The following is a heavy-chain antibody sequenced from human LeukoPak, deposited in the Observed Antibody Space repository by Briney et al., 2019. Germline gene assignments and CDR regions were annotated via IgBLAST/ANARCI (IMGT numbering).Heavy chain of an antibody. Sequence: PGGSLRLSCTVSGFTVSSNSMSWVRQAPGKGLEWVSFIYSDNTHYSDSVKGRFTISRDNSKNTLYLQMNSLTAEDTAIYYCAKATGTLANWDQGTLVTVSS. CDR2: IYSDNT. CDR3: AKATGTLAN. CDR1: GFTVSSNS. J-gene: IGHJ4*02. D-gene: IGHD1-1*01. V-gene: IGHV3-53*01.